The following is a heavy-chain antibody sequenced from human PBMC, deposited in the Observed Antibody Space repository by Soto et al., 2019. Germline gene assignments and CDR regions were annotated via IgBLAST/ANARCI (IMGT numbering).Heavy chain of an antibody. D-gene: IGHD2-2*01. V-gene: IGHV4-34*01. Sequence: QVQLQQWGAGLLKPSETLSLTCAVYGGSFSGYYWSWIRQPPGKGLEWIGEINHSGSTNYNPSLKRRVTISVDTSKNQVSLKLSSVTAADTAVYYCGCSSTSCPVDYWGQGTLVTVSS. CDR1: GGSFSGYY. CDR3: GCSSTSCPVDY. CDR2: INHSGST. J-gene: IGHJ4*02.